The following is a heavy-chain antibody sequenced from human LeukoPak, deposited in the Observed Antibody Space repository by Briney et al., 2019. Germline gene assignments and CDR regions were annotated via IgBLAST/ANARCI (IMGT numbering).Heavy chain of an antibody. CDR3: ARESRGGYYFDY. Sequence: ASVKVSCKASGYTFTGYYMHWVRQAPGQGLEWMGIINPSGGSTSYAQKFQGRVTMTRDTSTSTVYMELSSLRSEDTAVYYCARESRGGYYFDYWGQGTLVTVSS. CDR2: INPSGGST. CDR1: GYTFTGYY. J-gene: IGHJ4*02. D-gene: IGHD3-16*01. V-gene: IGHV1-46*01.